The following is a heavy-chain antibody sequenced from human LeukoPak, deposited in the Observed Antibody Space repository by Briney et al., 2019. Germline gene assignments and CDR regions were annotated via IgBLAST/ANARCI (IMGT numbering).Heavy chain of an antibody. V-gene: IGHV4-38-2*02. J-gene: IGHJ2*01. CDR2: IYHSGST. D-gene: IGHD6-13*01. CDR1: GYSISSGYY. CDR3: ARVYYSSSYDYWYFDL. Sequence: SETLSLTCTVSGYSISSGYYWGWIRQPPGKGLEWIGSIYHSGSTHYNPSLKSRVTISVDTSKNQFSLKLSSVTAADTAVYYCARVYYSSSYDYWYFDLWGRGTLVTVSS.